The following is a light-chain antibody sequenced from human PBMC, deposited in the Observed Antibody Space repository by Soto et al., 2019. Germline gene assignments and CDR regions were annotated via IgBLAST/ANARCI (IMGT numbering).Light chain of an antibody. CDR2: EVS. J-gene: IGLJ1*01. Sequence: QSVLTQPPSASGSPGQSVAISCTGTSSDVGGYNYVSWYQQHPGKAPKLMIYEVSKRPSGVPDRFSGSKSDNTASLTVSGLQAEDEADYYCSSYAGRDTLYVFGSGTKVTVL. CDR1: SSDVGGYNY. CDR3: SSYAGRDTLYV. V-gene: IGLV2-8*01.